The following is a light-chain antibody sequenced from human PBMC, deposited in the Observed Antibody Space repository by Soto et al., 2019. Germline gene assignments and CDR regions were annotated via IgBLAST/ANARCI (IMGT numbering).Light chain of an antibody. CDR3: QQYQSSWT. V-gene: IGKV1-5*01. Sequence: DIQMTQSPSTLSAYVGDRVTMTCRARQTISIWLAWYQQKPGKAPKLLIYDASILKSGVPSRFSGSGSGTEFTLTISSLQPDDSATYYCQQYQSSWTFGQGTKVDI. J-gene: IGKJ1*01. CDR1: QTISIW. CDR2: DAS.